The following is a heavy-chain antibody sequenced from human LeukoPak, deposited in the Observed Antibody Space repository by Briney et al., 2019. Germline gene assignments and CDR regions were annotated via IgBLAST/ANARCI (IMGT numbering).Heavy chain of an antibody. D-gene: IGHD6-19*01. CDR2: MNPNSGNT. CDR3: ARDQKQWLVLNYYYYYGMDV. V-gene: IGHV1-8*01. J-gene: IGHJ6*02. CDR1: GYTFTSYD. Sequence: ASVKVSCKASGYTFTSYDINWVRQATGQGREWMGWMNPNSGNTGYAQKFQGRVTMTRNTSISTAYMELSSLRSEDTAVYYCARDQKQWLVLNYYYYYGMDVWGQGTTVTVSS.